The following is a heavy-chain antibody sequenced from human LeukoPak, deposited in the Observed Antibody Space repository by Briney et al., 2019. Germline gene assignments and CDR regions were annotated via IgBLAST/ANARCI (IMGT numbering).Heavy chain of an antibody. Sequence: SETLSLTCAVYGGSFSGYYWSWIRQPPGKGLEWIGEINHSGSTNYNPSLKSRVTISVDTSENLFSLKLSSVTAAETAVYYCARRVTDTYYYYYYIDVWGKGTTVTVSS. D-gene: IGHD2-21*02. J-gene: IGHJ6*03. CDR2: INHSGST. V-gene: IGHV4-34*01. CDR1: GGSFSGYY. CDR3: ARRVTDTYYYYYYIDV.